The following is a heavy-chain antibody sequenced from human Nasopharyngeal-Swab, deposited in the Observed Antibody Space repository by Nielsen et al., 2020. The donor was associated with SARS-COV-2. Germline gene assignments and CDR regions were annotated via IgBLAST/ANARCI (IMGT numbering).Heavy chain of an antibody. CDR3: AREFPALVGAFWDY. Sequence: GESLKISCAASGFTFSNYYMVWVRQAPGKGLEWVANLQQDGSEKFYVDSVKGRFTISRDNAKNSLYLQMDSLRVDDTAVYYCAREFPALVGAFWDYWGQGMLVTVSS. V-gene: IGHV3-7*01. J-gene: IGHJ4*02. CDR1: GFTFSNYY. D-gene: IGHD3-3*02. CDR2: LQQDGSEK.